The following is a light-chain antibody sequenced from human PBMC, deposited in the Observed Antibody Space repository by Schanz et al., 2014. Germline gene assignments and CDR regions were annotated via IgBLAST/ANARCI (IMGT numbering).Light chain of an antibody. V-gene: IGLV2-14*01. Sequence: QSALTQPPSASGSPGQSVTISCTGTSSDVGGYKYVSWYQQHPGKAPKLMIYEGSKRPSGVSNRFSGSKSGNTASLTISGLQAEDEAYYYCSSYSTSSTLLFGGGTKLTVL. CDR2: EGS. J-gene: IGLJ2*01. CDR3: SSYSTSSTLL. CDR1: SSDVGGYKY.